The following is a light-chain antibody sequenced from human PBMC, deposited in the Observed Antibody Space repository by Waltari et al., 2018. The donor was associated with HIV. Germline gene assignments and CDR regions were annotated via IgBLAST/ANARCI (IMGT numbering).Light chain of an antibody. V-gene: IGLV1-51*02. CDR1: SSNIGNNF. CDR3: ATWDSSLSVGVV. J-gene: IGLJ2*01. Sequence: QSVLTQPPSVSAAPGQKVTISCSGSSSNIGNNFVSWYQQLPGTAPKLLISESNQRPTALPDRFCGPQSGASATLGITGRQTGDEADYYCATWDSSLSVGVVFGGGTKLTVL. CDR2: ESN.